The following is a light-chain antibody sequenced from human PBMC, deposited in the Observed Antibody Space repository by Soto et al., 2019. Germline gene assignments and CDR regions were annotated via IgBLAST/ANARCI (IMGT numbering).Light chain of an antibody. CDR1: QSVSSSS. CDR2: GAS. J-gene: IGKJ5*01. V-gene: IGKV3-20*01. Sequence: EIVLTQSPGTLSLSPGERATLSCRAIQSVSSSSLAWYQQKPGQAPRLLISGASSRAADIPDRFSGSGSGTDFTLTINRLEPEDFAVYYCQQYGSSPPITFGQGTLLEIK. CDR3: QQYGSSPPIT.